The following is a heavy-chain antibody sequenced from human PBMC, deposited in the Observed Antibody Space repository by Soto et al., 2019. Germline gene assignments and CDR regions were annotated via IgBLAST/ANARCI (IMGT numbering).Heavy chain of an antibody. CDR1: GGSISSCGYY. CDR3: ARGGTYYDSRYYYYGMDV. Sequence: SETLSLTCTVSGGSISSCGYYWRWIRQHPGKGLEWIGYIYYSGSTYYNPSLKSRVTISVDTSKNQFSLKLSSVTAADTAVYYCARGGTYYDSRYYYYGMDVWGQGTTVTVSS. D-gene: IGHD3-22*01. V-gene: IGHV4-31*03. CDR2: IYYSGST. J-gene: IGHJ6*02.